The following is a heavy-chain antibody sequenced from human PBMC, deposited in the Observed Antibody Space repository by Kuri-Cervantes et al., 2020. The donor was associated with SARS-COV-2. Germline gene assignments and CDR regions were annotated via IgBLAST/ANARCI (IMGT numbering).Heavy chain of an antibody. V-gene: IGHV3-30*03. Sequence: GGSLRLSCAASGFTFSSYGMHWVRQAPGKGLEWVAVISYDGSNKYYADSVKGRFTISRDNSKNTLYLQMNSLRAEDTAVYYCARNLREVLWTFDYWGQGTLVTVSS. J-gene: IGHJ4*02. CDR2: ISYDGSNK. CDR1: GFTFSSYG. D-gene: IGHD3-10*01. CDR3: ARNLREVLWTFDY.